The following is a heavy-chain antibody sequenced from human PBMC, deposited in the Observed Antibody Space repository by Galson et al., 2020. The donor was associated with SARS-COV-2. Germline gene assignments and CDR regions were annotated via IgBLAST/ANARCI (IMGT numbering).Heavy chain of an antibody. Sequence: GESLKISCKGSGYSFTSHWIAWVRQMPGKGLEWMGIIYPGDSDTSYSPSFEGQVTISADKSISTAYLQWSSLKASDTAMYYCARRHYFDWYFDLWGRGTRVSVSS. J-gene: IGHJ2*01. D-gene: IGHD3-10*01. CDR3: ARRHYFDWYFDL. CDR1: GYSFTSHW. CDR2: IYPGDSDT. V-gene: IGHV5-51*01.